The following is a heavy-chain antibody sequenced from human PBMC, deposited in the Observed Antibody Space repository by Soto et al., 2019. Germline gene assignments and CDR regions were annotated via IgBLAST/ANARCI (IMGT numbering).Heavy chain of an antibody. CDR2: IYYSGST. D-gene: IGHD2-2*01. CDR3: VALGDCSSTSCFDP. J-gene: IGHJ5*02. V-gene: IGHV4-59*01. CDR1: GVSISSYY. Sequence: SETLSLTCTVSGVSISSYYWSWIRQPPGKGLEWIGYIYYSGSTNYNPSLKSRVTISVDTSKNQFSLRLTSVNAADTAVYYCVALGDCSSTSCFDPWGQGMLVTVSS.